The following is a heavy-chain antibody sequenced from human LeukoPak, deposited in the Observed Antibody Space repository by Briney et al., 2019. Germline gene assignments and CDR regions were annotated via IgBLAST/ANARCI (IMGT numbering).Heavy chain of an antibody. CDR3: ARGQVDDYGDYGGFDY. CDR1: GGSISTYY. J-gene: IGHJ4*02. Sequence: SETLSLTCTVSGGSISTYYWSWVRQPPGKGLEWIGYGYYSGSTNYNPSLKSRVTISVDTSKNQFSLKLSSVTAADTAVYYCARGQVDDYGDYGGFDYWGQGTLVTVSS. D-gene: IGHD4-17*01. V-gene: IGHV4-59*01. CDR2: GYYSGST.